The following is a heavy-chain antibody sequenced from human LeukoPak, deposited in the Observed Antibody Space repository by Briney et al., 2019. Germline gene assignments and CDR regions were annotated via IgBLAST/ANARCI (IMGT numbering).Heavy chain of an antibody. Sequence: SVKVSCKASGGTLSSYTISWGRQAHGPGLEWMGGILPFFGTANYAQKFQDRVTITADESTSTAYMELSSLRSEDTAMYFCARDLGGGGAFDIWGQGTMVTVSS. CDR3: ARDLGGGGAFDI. V-gene: IGHV1-69*01. CDR2: ILPFFGTA. CDR1: GGTLSSYT. J-gene: IGHJ3*02. D-gene: IGHD3-16*01.